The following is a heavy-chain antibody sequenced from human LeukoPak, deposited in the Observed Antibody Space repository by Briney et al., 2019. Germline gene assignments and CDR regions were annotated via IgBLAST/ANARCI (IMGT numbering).Heavy chain of an antibody. J-gene: IGHJ3*02. Sequence: PSETLSLTCAVYGGSFSGYYWSWIRQPPGKGLEWIGEINHSGSTNYNPSLKSRVTISVDTSKNQFSLKLSSVTAADTAVYYCASTPFNYDYIWGSYRYRIAFDIWGQGTMVTVSS. V-gene: IGHV4-34*01. CDR1: GGSFSGYY. CDR3: ASTPFNYDYIWGSYRYRIAFDI. CDR2: INHSGST. D-gene: IGHD3-16*02.